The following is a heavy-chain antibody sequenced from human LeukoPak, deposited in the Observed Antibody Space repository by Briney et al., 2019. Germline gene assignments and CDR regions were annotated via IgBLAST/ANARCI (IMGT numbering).Heavy chain of an antibody. CDR2: ISNNGGYT. D-gene: IGHD2-15*01. CDR3: AKQLGYCSDGSCYFPY. CDR1: GFTFSDYS. Sequence: GGSLRLSCAASGFTFSDYSMNWVRQAPGKGLEWVSAISNNGGYTYYADSVQGRFTISRDNSKSTLCLQMNSLRAEDTAVYYCAKQLGYCSDGSCYFPYWGQGTLVTVSS. V-gene: IGHV3-23*01. J-gene: IGHJ4*02.